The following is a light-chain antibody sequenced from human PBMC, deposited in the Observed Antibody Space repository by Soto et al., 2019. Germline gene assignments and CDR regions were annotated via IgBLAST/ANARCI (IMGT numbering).Light chain of an antibody. Sequence: QSALTQPPSASGSPGQSVTISCTGTSSDVGGYKYVSWYQQYPGKAPNLMIYAVNKLPSAVPDRFSGSMSGSTASLAVSGLQAEDEAHYYCSSYAGTNNDVFPTATKVHVL. CDR2: AVN. J-gene: IGLJ1*01. CDR1: SSDVGGYKY. V-gene: IGLV2-8*01. CDR3: SSYAGTNNDV.